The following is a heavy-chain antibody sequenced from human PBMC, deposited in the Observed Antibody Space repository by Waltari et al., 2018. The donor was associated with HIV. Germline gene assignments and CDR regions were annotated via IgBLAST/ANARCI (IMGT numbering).Heavy chain of an antibody. CDR2: IYYTGRA. CDR3: ARHALRVGAAYWNFDL. D-gene: IGHD1-26*01. J-gene: IGHJ2*01. V-gene: IGHV4-39*01. CDR1: GGSVSSSRYF. Sequence: QLQLQESGPGLVKPSETLSLTCTVSGGSVSSSRYFWGWIRQPHGKGLEWVGRIYYTGRAYYNPSLKSRVTISVDTSKNQFSLKVTSVTAADTAVYYCARHALRVGAAYWNFDLWGRGTLVTVSS.